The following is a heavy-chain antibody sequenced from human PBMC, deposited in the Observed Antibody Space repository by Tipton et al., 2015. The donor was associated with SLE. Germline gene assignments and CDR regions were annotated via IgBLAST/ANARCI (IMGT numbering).Heavy chain of an antibody. CDR2: ISFNGGHK. Sequence: SLRLSCAASGFTFGSNPMSWVRQAPGKGLEWLTMISFNGGHKLYADSEKGRFTISRDDSKNTVSLQMNSLRADDTAVYYCARGFYGMDVWGQGTTVTVSS. CDR3: ARGFYGMDV. V-gene: IGHV3-30-3*01. J-gene: IGHJ6*02. CDR1: GFTFGSNP.